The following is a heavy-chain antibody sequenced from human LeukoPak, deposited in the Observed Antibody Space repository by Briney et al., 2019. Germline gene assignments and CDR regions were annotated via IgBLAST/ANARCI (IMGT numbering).Heavy chain of an antibody. CDR3: ARSAAAGSFDY. CDR2: ISYDGSNK. J-gene: IGHJ4*02. D-gene: IGHD6-13*01. V-gene: IGHV3-30*03. Sequence: GGSLRLSCAASGFTFSSYGMHWVRQAPGKGLEWVAVISYDGSNKYYADSVKGRFTISRDNAKNSLYLQMNSLRAEDTAVYYCARSAAAGSFDYWGQGTLVTVSS. CDR1: GFTFSSYG.